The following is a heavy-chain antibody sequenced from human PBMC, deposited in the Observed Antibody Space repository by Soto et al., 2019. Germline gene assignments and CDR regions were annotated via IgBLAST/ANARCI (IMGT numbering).Heavy chain of an antibody. CDR1: GFTFTKYA. CDR2: ISGSGSAT. D-gene: IGHD5-12*01. Sequence: EVQLLESGGGLVQPGGSLRLSCAVSGFTFTKYAMSWVRQAPGKGLEWVSAISGSGSATHYADSVKGRFTISRDNSKNTLSLQMNSLRVEDTAIYFCAKRSGFDSGLFDYWGQGNLVTVSS. CDR3: AKRSGFDSGLFDY. V-gene: IGHV3-23*01. J-gene: IGHJ4*02.